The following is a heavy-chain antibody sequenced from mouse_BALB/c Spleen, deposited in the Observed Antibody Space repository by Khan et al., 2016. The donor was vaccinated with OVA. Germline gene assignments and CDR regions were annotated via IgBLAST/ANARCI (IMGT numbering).Heavy chain of an antibody. D-gene: IGHD1-1*01. CDR2: ISYSGNT. Sequence: EVQLQESGPGLVKPSQSLSLTCTVTGYSITTDYAWNWIRQFPGNKLEWMGYISYSGNTKYNPSLKSRISITRATSKNQFFLQLKSVTTEDTARYYCTRVYGCDFDYWGQGTTLTVSS. V-gene: IGHV3-2*02. CDR1: GYSITTDYA. CDR3: TRVYGCDFDY. J-gene: IGHJ2*01.